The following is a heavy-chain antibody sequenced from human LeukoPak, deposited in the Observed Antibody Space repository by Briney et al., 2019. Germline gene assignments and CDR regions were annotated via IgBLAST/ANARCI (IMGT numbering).Heavy chain of an antibody. V-gene: IGHV1-69*04. Sequence: SVKVSSKASGGTFSSYAISWVRQAPGQGLEWMGRIIPILGIANYAQKFQGRVTITADKSTSTAYMELSSLRSEDTAVYYCARRRGVSNYDFWSGYGMDVWGQGTTVTVSS. J-gene: IGHJ6*02. D-gene: IGHD3-3*01. CDR2: IIPILGIA. CDR1: GGTFSSYA. CDR3: ARRRGVSNYDFWSGYGMDV.